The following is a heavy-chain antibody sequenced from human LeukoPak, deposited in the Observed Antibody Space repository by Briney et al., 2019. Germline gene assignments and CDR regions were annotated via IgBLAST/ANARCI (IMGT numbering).Heavy chain of an antibody. CDR3: AKSRSASLTIFGVVIIDYYYYGIDV. Sequence: ASVKVSCKASGYTFTSYDINWVRQATGQGLEWMGWMNPNSGNTGYAQKFQGRVTMTRNTSISTAYMELSSLRSEDTAVYYCAKSRSASLTIFGVVIIDYYYYGIDVWGPGTKGTVSS. V-gene: IGHV1-8*01. J-gene: IGHJ6*02. CDR2: MNPNSGNT. D-gene: IGHD3-3*01. CDR1: GYTFTSYD.